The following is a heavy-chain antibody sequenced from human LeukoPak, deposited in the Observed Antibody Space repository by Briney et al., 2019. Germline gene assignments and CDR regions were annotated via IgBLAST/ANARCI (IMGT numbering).Heavy chain of an antibody. D-gene: IGHD2-2*01. CDR1: GYTFTVYY. V-gene: IGHV1-2*02. Sequence: ASVTVSFKASGYTFTVYYMHWVRQVPGQGLEWMGWINPNSGGTNYAQKFQGRVTMTRDTSISTAYMELSRLRSDDTAVYYCARPLGYCSSTSCYAIYYGMDVWGQGTTVTVSS. CDR2: INPNSGGT. CDR3: ARPLGYCSSTSCYAIYYGMDV. J-gene: IGHJ6*02.